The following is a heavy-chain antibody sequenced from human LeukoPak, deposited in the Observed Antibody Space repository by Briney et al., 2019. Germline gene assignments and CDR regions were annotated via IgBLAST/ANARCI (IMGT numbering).Heavy chain of an antibody. J-gene: IGHJ3*02. CDR1: GGSISSYY. D-gene: IGHD4-17*01. Sequence: SETLSLTYTVSGGSISSYYWSWIRQPPGKGLEWIGYIYYSGSTNYNPSLKSRVTISVDTSKNQFSLKLSSVTAADTAVYYCARDLLDGDYAYDAFDIWGQGTMVTVSS. CDR3: ARDLLDGDYAYDAFDI. CDR2: IYYSGST. V-gene: IGHV4-59*01.